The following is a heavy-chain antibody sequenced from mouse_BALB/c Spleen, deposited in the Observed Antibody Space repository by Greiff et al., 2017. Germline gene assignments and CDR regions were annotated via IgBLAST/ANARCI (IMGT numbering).Heavy chain of an antibody. CDR3: AGDDLAWFAY. D-gene: IGHD2-12*01. Sequence: QVQLKESGPELVKPGASVKISCKASGYAFSSSWMNWVKQRPGQGLEWIGRIYPGDGDTNYNGKFKGKATLTADKSSSTAYMQLSSLTSVDSAVYFCAGDDLAWFAYWGQGTLVTVSA. V-gene: IGHV1-82*01. CDR1: GYAFSSSW. J-gene: IGHJ3*01. CDR2: IYPGDGDT.